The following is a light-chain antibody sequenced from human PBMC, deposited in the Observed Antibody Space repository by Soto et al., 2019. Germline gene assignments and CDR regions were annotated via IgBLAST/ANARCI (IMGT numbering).Light chain of an antibody. V-gene: IGKV1-5*03. Sequence: DIQMTQFPSTQSASVGDRVIITCRASQSISSWLAWYQQKPGKAPNLLIYKASSLASGVPSRFSGSGFGTEFTFTISSLQPDDIATYYCQQYDSYSTFGGGTKVEIK. J-gene: IGKJ4*01. CDR1: QSISSW. CDR2: KAS. CDR3: QQYDSYST.